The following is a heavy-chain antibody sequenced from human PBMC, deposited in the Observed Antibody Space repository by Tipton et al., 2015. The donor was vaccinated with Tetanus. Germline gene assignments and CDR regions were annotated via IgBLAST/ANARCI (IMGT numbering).Heavy chain of an antibody. J-gene: IGHJ4*02. CDR2: IYPGDSDT. V-gene: IGHV5-51*01. D-gene: IGHD2-8*01. CDR3: ARAHCTDGVCNFDF. Sequence: QLVQSGGEVKKPGESLKISCKGSGYIFTNYWIGRVRQKPGKGLEWMGIIYPGDSDTRYSPPFQGQVTMSVDKSINTAYLQWSSLKASDTSVFYCARAHCTDGVCNFDFWGQGALVTVAS. CDR1: GYIFTNYW.